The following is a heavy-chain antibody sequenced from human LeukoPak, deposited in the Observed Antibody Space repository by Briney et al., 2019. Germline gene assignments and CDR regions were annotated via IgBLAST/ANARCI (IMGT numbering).Heavy chain of an antibody. CDR2: LYSGGNT. J-gene: IGHJ4*02. CDR3: ARVSGFRVY. Sequence: GGSLRLSCAASGFTFSSYAMHWVRQAPGKGLEWVSVLYSGGNTYYTDSVKGRFTISRDNSKNTLYLQMNSLRGEDTAVYYCARVSGFRVYWGQGTLVTVS. D-gene: IGHD3-3*01. CDR1: GFTFSSYA. V-gene: IGHV3-53*01.